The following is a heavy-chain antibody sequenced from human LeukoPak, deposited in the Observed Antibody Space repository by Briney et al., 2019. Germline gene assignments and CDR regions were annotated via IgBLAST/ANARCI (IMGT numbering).Heavy chain of an antibody. CDR3: ARAYKASPLHNAIDS. V-gene: IGHV4-34*01. CDR1: GGSFSGYF. J-gene: IGHJ4*02. D-gene: IGHD1-14*01. CDR2: TDHSGTT. Sequence: SETLSLTCAVYGGSFSGYFWSWIRQTPGKGLEWIGETDHSGTTNYNPSLKSRVIISPDTSKSQFSLKVNSVTAADTAVYYGARAYKASPLHNAIDSWGQGTLVTVSS.